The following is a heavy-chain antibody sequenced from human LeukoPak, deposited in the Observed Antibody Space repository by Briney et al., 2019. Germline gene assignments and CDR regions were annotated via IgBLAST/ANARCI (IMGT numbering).Heavy chain of an antibody. CDR3: SPSRQNWIASLYKWFDP. D-gene: IGHD2-2*03. Sequence: PSETLSLTCTVSGGSISSSSYYWGWIRQPPGKGLEWIGSIYYSGSTYYNPSLKSRVTLSVDTSKNQFSLKLSSVTAADTAVYARSPSRQNWIASLYKWFDPWGQGTLVTVAS. J-gene: IGHJ5*02. CDR1: GGSISSSSYY. CDR2: IYYSGST. V-gene: IGHV4-39*01.